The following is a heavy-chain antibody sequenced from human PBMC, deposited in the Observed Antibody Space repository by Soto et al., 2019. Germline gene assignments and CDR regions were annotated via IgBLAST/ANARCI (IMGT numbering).Heavy chain of an antibody. CDR3: TTDPVTMIVVVPSSG. CDR2: IKSKSDGGTP. Sequence: GGSLRLSCAVSGVTLSNVYMNWVRQAPGKGPEWVGRIKSKSDGGTPDYAAPVKGRFTISRDDSKNTLYLQMNSLKTEDTAVYYCTTDPVTMIVVVPSSGWGQGTLVTVSS. D-gene: IGHD3-22*01. V-gene: IGHV3-15*07. CDR1: GVTLSNVY. J-gene: IGHJ4*02.